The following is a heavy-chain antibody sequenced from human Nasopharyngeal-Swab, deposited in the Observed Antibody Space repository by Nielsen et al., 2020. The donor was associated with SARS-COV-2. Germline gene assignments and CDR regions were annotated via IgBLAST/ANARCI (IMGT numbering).Heavy chain of an antibody. J-gene: IGHJ5*02. CDR2: IIAYNGNT. CDR1: GYTFTSYG. CDR3: ARDPPIVVVPGNWFDP. Sequence: ASVKVSCNASGYTFTSYGISWVRQAPGQGLEWMGWIIAYNGNTNYAQKVQGRVTMTTDTSTSTAYMELRSLRSDDTAVYYCARDPPIVVVPGNWFDPWGQGTLVTVSS. D-gene: IGHD2-2*01. V-gene: IGHV1-18*01.